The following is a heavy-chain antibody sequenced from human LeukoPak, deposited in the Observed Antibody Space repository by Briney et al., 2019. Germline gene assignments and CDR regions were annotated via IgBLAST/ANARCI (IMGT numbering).Heavy chain of an antibody. Sequence: GSVTVSCKASGYTFTRFVINWVRQAPGQGVEGMGWISAYNGNTSYTQNLQGRVTMTTDTSTSTAYMELRSLRSDDTAVYYCARDFKVRGEVQLYGMDVWGQGTTVTVSS. CDR3: ARDFKVRGEVQLYGMDV. J-gene: IGHJ6*02. CDR1: GYTFTRFV. CDR2: ISAYNGNT. V-gene: IGHV1-18*01. D-gene: IGHD4-17*01.